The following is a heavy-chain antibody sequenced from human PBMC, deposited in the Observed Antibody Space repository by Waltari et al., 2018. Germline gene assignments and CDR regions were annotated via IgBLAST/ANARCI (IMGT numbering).Heavy chain of an antibody. V-gene: IGHV4-34*01. CDR2: INHSGST. CDR1: GGSFSGYY. D-gene: IGHD2-2*03. CDR3: ARSGGGYCSSTSCRYYYYYGMDV. J-gene: IGHJ6*02. Sequence: QVQLQQWGAGLLKPSETLSLTCAVYGGSFSGYYWSWIRQPPGKGLEWLGEINHSGSTNYNPALKSRVTISVDTSKNQLSLKLSSVTAADTAVYYCARSGGGYCSSTSCRYYYYYGMDVWGQGTTVTVSS.